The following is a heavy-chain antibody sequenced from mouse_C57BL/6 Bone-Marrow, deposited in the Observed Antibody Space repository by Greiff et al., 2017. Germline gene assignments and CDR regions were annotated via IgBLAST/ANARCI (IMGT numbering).Heavy chain of an antibody. CDR2: IYPSDSET. J-gene: IGHJ4*01. Sequence: VQLQQPGAELVRPGSSVKLSCKASGYTFTSYWMAWVKQRPGQGLEWIGNIYPSDSETHYNQKFKDKATLTVDKSSSTAYMQLSSLTSADSAFDVCARPLRNPYCYSMDYWGQGTSVTVSS. CDR3: ARPLRNPYCYSMDY. D-gene: IGHD1-1*01. V-gene: IGHV1-61*01. CDR1: GYTFTSYW.